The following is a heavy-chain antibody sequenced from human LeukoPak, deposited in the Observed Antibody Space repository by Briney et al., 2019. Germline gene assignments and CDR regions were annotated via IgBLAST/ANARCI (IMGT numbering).Heavy chain of an antibody. Sequence: GSLRLSCTASGFTFRTYSMNWVRQAPGKGLEWLAYISSGSGTISYADSVKRRLTISRDSAQNSLHLQINSLTDEDTAVYYCARYFHGMDVWGQGTSVTVSS. D-gene: IGHD3-9*01. V-gene: IGHV3-48*02. CDR2: ISSGSGTI. CDR1: GFTFRTYS. CDR3: ARYFHGMDV. J-gene: IGHJ6*02.